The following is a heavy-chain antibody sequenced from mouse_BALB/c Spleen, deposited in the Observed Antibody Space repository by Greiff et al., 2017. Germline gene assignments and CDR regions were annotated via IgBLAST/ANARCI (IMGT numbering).Heavy chain of an antibody. V-gene: IGHV5-17*02. Sequence: EVKLMESGGGLVQPGGSRKLSCAASGFTFSSFGMHWVRQAPEKGLEWVAYISSGSSTIYYADTVKGRFTISRDNPKNTLFLQMTSLRSEDTAMYYCARSGDGYDAMDYWGQGTSVTVSS. J-gene: IGHJ4*01. CDR3: ARSGDGYDAMDY. D-gene: IGHD2-3*01. CDR2: ISSGSSTI. CDR1: GFTFSSFG.